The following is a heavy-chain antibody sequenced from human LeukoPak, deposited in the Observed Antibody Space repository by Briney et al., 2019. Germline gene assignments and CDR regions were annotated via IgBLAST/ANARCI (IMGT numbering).Heavy chain of an antibody. V-gene: IGHV3-20*04. J-gene: IGHJ4*02. D-gene: IGHD3-22*01. CDR1: GFKFDDYG. Sequence: GGSLRLSCAASGFKFDDYGMSWVRQVPGKGLEWVSGINWNGVSTGYVDSVRGRSTISRDNAKNSLYLQMNSLRVEDTALYYCARRTYYSDDSAYYGGGYFDYWGQGILVSVSS. CDR2: INWNGVST. CDR3: ARRTYYSDDSAYYGGGYFDY.